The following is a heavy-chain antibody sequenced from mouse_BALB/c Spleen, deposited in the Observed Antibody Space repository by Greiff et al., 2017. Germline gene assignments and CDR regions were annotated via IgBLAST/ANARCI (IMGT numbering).Heavy chain of an antibody. J-gene: IGHJ4*01. Sequence: QVQLKQSGPGLVAPSQSLSITCTVSGFSLTSYGVYWVRQPPGKGLEWLGVIWAGGSTNYNSAIMSRLSISKDNSKSQVFLQMNSLQTDDTAMYYCAREIYDYYAMDYWGQGTSVTVSS. V-gene: IGHV2-9*02. CDR1: GFSLTSYG. D-gene: IGHD2-3*01. CDR2: IWAGGST. CDR3: AREIYDYYAMDY.